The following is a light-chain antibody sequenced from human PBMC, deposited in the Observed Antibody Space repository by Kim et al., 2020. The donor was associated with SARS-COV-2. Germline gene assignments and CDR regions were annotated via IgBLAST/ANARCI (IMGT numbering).Light chain of an antibody. J-gene: IGLJ3*02. CDR3: GTDHGTGSNFVYL. V-gene: IGLV9-49*01. Sequence: STLGSGYGRSKVYWNQQRPGKGPRFVWRVDPCENVRPKGDGIPDRFSGLGSGLNRYLTIKNIQEEDESEYHCGTDHGTGSNFVYLFGGGTQLTVL. CDR2: VDPCENVR. CDR1: SGYGRSK.